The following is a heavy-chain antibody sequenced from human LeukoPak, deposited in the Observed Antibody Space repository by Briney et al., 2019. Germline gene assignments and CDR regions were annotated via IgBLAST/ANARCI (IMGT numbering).Heavy chain of an antibody. CDR3: ARHIPITMVRGVPYYFDY. Sequence: PSETLSLTCTVSGGSITTSSSYWGWIRQPPGKGLQWIANIYYSGSTYYNPSLKSRVTISVDTSKNQFSLKLSSVTAADTAVYYCARHIPITMVRGVPYYFDYWGQGTLVTVSS. D-gene: IGHD3-10*01. CDR1: GGSITTSSSY. V-gene: IGHV4-39*01. J-gene: IGHJ4*02. CDR2: IYYSGST.